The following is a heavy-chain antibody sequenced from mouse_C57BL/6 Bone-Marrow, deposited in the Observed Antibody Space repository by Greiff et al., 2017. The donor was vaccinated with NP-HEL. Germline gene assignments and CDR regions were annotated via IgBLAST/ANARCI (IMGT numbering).Heavy chain of an antibody. CDR1: GYTFTSYW. Sequence: QVQLQQPGAELVMPGASVKLSCKASGYTFTSYWMHWVKQRPGQGLEWIGEIDPSDSYTNYNQKFKGKSTLTVDKSSSTAYMQLSSLTSEDSAVYYWARPYGSSYGDYYAMDYWGQGTSVTVSS. V-gene: IGHV1-69*01. D-gene: IGHD1-1*01. CDR2: IDPSDSYT. CDR3: ARPYGSSYGDYYAMDY. J-gene: IGHJ4*01.